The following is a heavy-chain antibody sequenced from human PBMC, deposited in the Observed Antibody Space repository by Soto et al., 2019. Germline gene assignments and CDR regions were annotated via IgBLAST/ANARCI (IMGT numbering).Heavy chain of an antibody. D-gene: IGHD3-3*01. CDR3: ARDRYDFWSGSGYFDY. V-gene: IGHV3-30-3*01. CDR1: GFTFSSYA. Sequence: GGSLRLSCAASGFTFSSYAMHWVRQAPGKGLEWVAVISYDGSNKYYADSVKGRFTISRDNSKNTLYLQMNSLRAEDTAVYYCARDRYDFWSGSGYFDYWGQGTLVTVSS. CDR2: ISYDGSNK. J-gene: IGHJ4*02.